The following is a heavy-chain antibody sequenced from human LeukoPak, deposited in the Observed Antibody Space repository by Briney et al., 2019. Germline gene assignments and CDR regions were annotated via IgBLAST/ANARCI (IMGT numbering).Heavy chain of an antibody. V-gene: IGHV1-2*02. J-gene: IGHJ6*03. CDR2: INPNSGGT. CDR1: GYTFTGYY. D-gene: IGHD1-26*01. CDR3: ARGWSGSYYSHYYYYMDV. Sequence: GSVEVSCKASGYTFTGYYMHWVRQAPGQGLEWMGWINPNSGGTNYAHKFQGRVTMTRDTSISTAYIELSRLRSDDTLVYYCARGWSGSYYSHYYYYMDVWGKGTTVTVSS.